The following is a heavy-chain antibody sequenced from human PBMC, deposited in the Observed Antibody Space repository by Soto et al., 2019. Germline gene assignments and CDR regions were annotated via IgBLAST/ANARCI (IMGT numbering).Heavy chain of an antibody. V-gene: IGHV4-59*01. Sequence: QVQLQESGPGLVKPSETLSLTCTVSGGSISSYYWSWIRQPPGKGLEWIGYIYYSGSTNYNPSLRSRVTISVDTSKTQFSLKLSSVTAADTAVYYCAREGGIYGDLPSPEDGFWYFDLWGRGTLVTVSS. CDR3: AREGGIYGDLPSPEDGFWYFDL. CDR2: IYYSGST. D-gene: IGHD4-17*01. J-gene: IGHJ2*01. CDR1: GGSISSYY.